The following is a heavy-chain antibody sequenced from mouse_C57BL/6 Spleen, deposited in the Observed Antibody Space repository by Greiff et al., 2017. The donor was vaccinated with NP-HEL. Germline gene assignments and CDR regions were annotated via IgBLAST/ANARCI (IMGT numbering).Heavy chain of an antibody. J-gene: IGHJ3*01. Sequence: EVQLQQSGAELVKPGASVKLSCTASGFTINDYYMHWVKQSTEQGLEWIGRIDPEDGETTYPPKFQGKATITADTSSNTAYLQLSSLTSEDTAVYYCARPYDSNVAWFAYWGQVTLVTVSA. V-gene: IGHV14-2*01. CDR2: IDPEDGET. D-gene: IGHD2-5*01. CDR3: ARPYDSNVAWFAY. CDR1: GFTINDYY.